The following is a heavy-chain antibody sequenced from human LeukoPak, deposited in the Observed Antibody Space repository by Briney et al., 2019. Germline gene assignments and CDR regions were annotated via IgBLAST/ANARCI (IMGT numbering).Heavy chain of an antibody. Sequence: PGGSLRLSCAASGFTFSSYSMNWVRQAPGKGLEWVSSISSSSSYIYYADSVKGRFTISRDNDKNSLYLQMNSLRAEDTAVYYCARDLRYYYDSSGFDYWGQGTLVTVSS. CDR2: ISSSSSYI. V-gene: IGHV3-21*01. CDR3: ARDLRYYYDSSGFDY. D-gene: IGHD3-22*01. J-gene: IGHJ4*02. CDR1: GFTFSSYS.